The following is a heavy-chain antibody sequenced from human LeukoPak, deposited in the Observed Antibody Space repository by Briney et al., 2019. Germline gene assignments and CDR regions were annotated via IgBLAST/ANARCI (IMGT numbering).Heavy chain of an antibody. D-gene: IGHD6-6*01. J-gene: IGHJ6*03. Sequence: SVKVSCKASGGTFSSYAISWMRQAPGQGLEWMGGIIPIFGTANYAQKFQGRVTITADESTSTAYMELSSLRSEDTAVYYCARDAVAARLRSYYYYMDVWGKGTTVTVSS. CDR3: ARDAVAARLRSYYYYMDV. V-gene: IGHV1-69*13. CDR1: GGTFSSYA. CDR2: IIPIFGTA.